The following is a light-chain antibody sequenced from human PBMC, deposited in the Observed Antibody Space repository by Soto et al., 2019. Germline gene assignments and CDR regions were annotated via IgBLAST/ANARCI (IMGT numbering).Light chain of an antibody. CDR3: QQRSNWPKT. Sequence: DIVLTQSPATLSLSPGERATLSCRASQSVSSYLAWNQQKPGQAPRLLIYDASNRATGIPARFSGSGSGTDFTLTISSLEPEDFAVYYCQQRSNWPKTLGQGTKVEIK. J-gene: IGKJ1*01. CDR2: DAS. CDR1: QSVSSY. V-gene: IGKV3-11*01.